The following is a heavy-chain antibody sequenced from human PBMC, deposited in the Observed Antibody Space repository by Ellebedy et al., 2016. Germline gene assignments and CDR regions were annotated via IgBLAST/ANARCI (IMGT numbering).Heavy chain of an antibody. J-gene: IGHJ6*02. CDR2: ISHDESDK. V-gene: IGHV3-30*18. CDR3: AKVRSPDFYNTYDMDV. D-gene: IGHD3-3*01. CDR1: GFTFSRFD. Sequence: GESLKISCAASGFTFSRFDIHWVRQAPGKGLEWVALISHDESDKVYRDSVKGRFSISRDNSRLMIYLQMNSLRVEDTAVYYCAKVRSPDFYNTYDMDVWGQGTTVTVSS.